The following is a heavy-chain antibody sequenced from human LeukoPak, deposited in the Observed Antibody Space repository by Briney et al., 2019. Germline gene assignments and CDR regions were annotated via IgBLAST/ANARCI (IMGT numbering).Heavy chain of an antibody. CDR1: GFTFSSYS. CDR2: INSDGSST. J-gene: IGHJ3*02. Sequence: GGSLRLSCAASGFTFSSYSMNWVRQAPGKGLVWVSRINSDGSSTSYADSVKGRFTISRDNAKNTLYLQMNSLRAEDTAVYYCARRSAAKDAFDIWGQGTMVTVSS. D-gene: IGHD6-25*01. V-gene: IGHV3-74*01. CDR3: ARRSAAKDAFDI.